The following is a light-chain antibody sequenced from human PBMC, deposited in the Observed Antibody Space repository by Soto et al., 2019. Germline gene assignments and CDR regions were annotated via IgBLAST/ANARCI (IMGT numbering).Light chain of an antibody. CDR2: GAS. Sequence: EIVMTQSPATLSVSPGERATLSCRASQSVSNNLAWYQQKSGQSPRLLIYGASTRATGIPARFSGSGSETDFTLTISSLEPEDFAVYYCQQRSNWPPITFGQGTRLEI. CDR1: QSVSNN. CDR3: QQRSNWPPIT. V-gene: IGKV3-15*01. J-gene: IGKJ5*01.